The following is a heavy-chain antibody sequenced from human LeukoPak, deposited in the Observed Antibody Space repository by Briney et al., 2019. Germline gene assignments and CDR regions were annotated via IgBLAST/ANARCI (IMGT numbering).Heavy chain of an antibody. Sequence: GGSLRLSCAASGFTFSSYEMNWVRQAPGKGLEWVSYISSSGSTIYYADSVKGRFTISRDNAKRTLYLQMNSLRAEDTAVYYCAKVHVAAPGDAFDIWGQGTMVTVSS. J-gene: IGHJ3*02. D-gene: IGHD3-16*01. CDR1: GFTFSSYE. V-gene: IGHV3-48*03. CDR3: AKVHVAAPGDAFDI. CDR2: ISSSGSTI.